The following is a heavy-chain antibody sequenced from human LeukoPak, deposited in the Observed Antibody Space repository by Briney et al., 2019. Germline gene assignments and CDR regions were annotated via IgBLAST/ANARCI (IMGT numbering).Heavy chain of an antibody. J-gene: IGHJ4*02. D-gene: IGHD4-23*01. CDR2: ISSNGGST. CDR1: GFTFSNYA. CDR3: ARDGGGNETFDY. Sequence: GGSLRLSCAASGFTFSNYAMHWVRQAPGEGLEYVSAISSNGGSTYYADSVKGRFTISRDNSKNTLFLQMGGLRAGDTAVYYCARDGGGNETFDYWGQGTLVTVSS. V-gene: IGHV3-64*02.